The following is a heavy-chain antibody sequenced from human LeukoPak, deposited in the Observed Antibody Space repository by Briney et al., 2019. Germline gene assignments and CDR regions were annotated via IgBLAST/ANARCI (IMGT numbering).Heavy chain of an antibody. CDR1: GYTFTNYD. Sequence: GASVKVSCKASGYTFTNYDVIWVRQATGQGLEWMGWVNPNSGNTGYAKKFQGRVTVTRNTAISTVYMELTSLTSEDTAAYYCARLEREAEYDFSRWVYYYYMDVWGKGTTVSVSS. V-gene: IGHV1-8*02. CDR3: ARLEREAEYDFSRWVYYYYMDV. CDR2: VNPNSGNT. D-gene: IGHD3-3*01. J-gene: IGHJ6*03.